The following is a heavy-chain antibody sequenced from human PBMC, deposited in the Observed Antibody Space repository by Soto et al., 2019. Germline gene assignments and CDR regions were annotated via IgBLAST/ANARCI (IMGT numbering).Heavy chain of an antibody. V-gene: IGHV3-48*01. Sequence: EVQLVESGGGLVQPGGSLRLSCAASGFTFSSYSMNWVRQAPGKGLEWGSYISSSSSTIYSADSVKGRFTISRDYAKNSLYLQMNILRAEDTAVYYCARDQSLDTYGENYGYYYYYMDVWGKRSTVTVSS. CDR1: GFTFSSYS. CDR3: ARDQSLDTYGENYGYYYYYMDV. J-gene: IGHJ6*03. CDR2: ISSSSSTI. D-gene: IGHD4-17*01.